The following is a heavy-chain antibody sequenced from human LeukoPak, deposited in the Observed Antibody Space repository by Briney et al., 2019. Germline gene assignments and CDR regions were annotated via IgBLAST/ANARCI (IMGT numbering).Heavy chain of an antibody. D-gene: IGHD6-13*01. J-gene: IGHJ4*02. CDR2: IKQDGSEK. CDR1: GFTFSSYW. CDR3: ARDIGPNSSSYDY. V-gene: IGHV3-7*01. Sequence: GGSLRLSCAASGFTFSSYWMSWVRQAPGKGLEWVANIKQDGSEKYYVDSVKGRFTISRDKAKNSLYLQMTSLRAEERAVYYCARDIGPNSSSYDYWGQGTLVTVSS.